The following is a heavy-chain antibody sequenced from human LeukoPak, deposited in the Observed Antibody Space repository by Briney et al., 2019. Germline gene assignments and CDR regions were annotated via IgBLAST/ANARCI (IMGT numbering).Heavy chain of an antibody. J-gene: IGHJ4*02. Sequence: GGSLRLSCAASGLTFSSYAMAWVRQAPGKGLEWVSSISSSSSYIYYADSVKGRFTISRDNAKNSLYLQMNSPRAEDTAVYYCARDLETVFGVATMRYFDYWGQGTLVTVSS. CDR2: ISSSSSYI. D-gene: IGHD3-3*01. CDR1: GLTFSSYA. V-gene: IGHV3-21*01. CDR3: ARDLETVFGVATMRYFDY.